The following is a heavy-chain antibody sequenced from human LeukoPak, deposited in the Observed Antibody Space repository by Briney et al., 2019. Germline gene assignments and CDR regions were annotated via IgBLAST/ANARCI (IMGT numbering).Heavy chain of an antibody. CDR1: GGSISSSSYY. D-gene: IGHD3-9*01. Sequence: SETLSLTCTVSGGSISSSSYYWGWIRQPPGKGLEWIGSIYYSGSTYYNPSLKSRVTISAGTSKNQFSLKLSSVTAADTAVYYCARRGGYDILTGYDPYYFDYWGQGTLVTVSS. CDR3: ARRGGYDILTGYDPYYFDY. J-gene: IGHJ4*02. CDR2: IYYSGST. V-gene: IGHV4-39*01.